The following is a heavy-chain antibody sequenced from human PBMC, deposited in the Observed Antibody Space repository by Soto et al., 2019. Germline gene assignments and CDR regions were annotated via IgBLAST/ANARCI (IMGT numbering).Heavy chain of an antibody. V-gene: IGHV4-59*01. D-gene: IGHD3-10*01. CDR2: IYYSGST. Sequence: QVQLQESGPGLVKPSETLSLTCTVSGGSISSYYWSWIRQPPGKGLEWIGYIYYSGSTNYNPSLKSRVTISVDTSKNQFPLKLSSVPAADTAVYYCARYSQGVLWFGELGGQGTLVTVSS. CDR1: GGSISSYY. J-gene: IGHJ4*02. CDR3: ARYSQGVLWFGEL.